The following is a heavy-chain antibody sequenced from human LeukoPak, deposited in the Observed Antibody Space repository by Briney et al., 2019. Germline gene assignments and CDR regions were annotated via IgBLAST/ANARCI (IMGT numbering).Heavy chain of an antibody. CDR1: GGSISGDYC. V-gene: IGHV4-34*01. CDR2: INHSGST. D-gene: IGHD3-22*01. J-gene: IGHJ6*02. CDR3: ARGLVMIVVSTAYFYYYGMDV. Sequence: PSETLSLTCTVSGGSISGDYCWCWIRQPPGKGLGWVGEINHSGSTNYHPSLKSRVTISVDTSKNQFSLKLSSVTAADTAVYYCARGLVMIVVSTAYFYYYGMDVWGQGTTVTVSS.